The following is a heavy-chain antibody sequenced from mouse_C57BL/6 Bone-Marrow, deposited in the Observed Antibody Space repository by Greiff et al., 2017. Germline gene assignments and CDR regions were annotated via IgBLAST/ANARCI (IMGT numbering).Heavy chain of an antibody. V-gene: IGHV14-2*01. D-gene: IGHD1-1*01. CDR1: GFNIKDYY. CDR2: IDPEDGET. CDR3: AREYYGSSPFAY. Sequence: VQLQQSGAELVKPGASVKLSCTASGFNIKDYYMHWVKQRTEQGLEWIGRIDPEDGETKSAPKFQGKATITADTSSNTAYLQLSSLTSEDTAVYYCAREYYGSSPFAYWGQGTLVTVSA. J-gene: IGHJ3*01.